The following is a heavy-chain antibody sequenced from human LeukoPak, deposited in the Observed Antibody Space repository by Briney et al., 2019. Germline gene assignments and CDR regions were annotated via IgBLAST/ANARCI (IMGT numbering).Heavy chain of an antibody. CDR1: GFTLSSYE. D-gene: IGHD4-17*01. J-gene: IGHJ4*02. Sequence: GGSLRLSCAASGFTLSSYEMNWVRQAPGKGLEWVSYISRSGSNIYYADSVKGRFTISRDNGKNSLYLQMNSLRAEYTAVYYCARDRLHYGEYEKTFDYWGQGTLVTVSS. CDR2: ISRSGSNI. V-gene: IGHV3-48*03. CDR3: ARDRLHYGEYEKTFDY.